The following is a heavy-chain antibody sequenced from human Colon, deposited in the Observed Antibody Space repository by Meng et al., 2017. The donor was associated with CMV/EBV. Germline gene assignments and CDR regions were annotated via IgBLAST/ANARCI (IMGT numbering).Heavy chain of an antibody. V-gene: IGHV3-30*02. CDR2: IRNDGSNE. CDR3: AKDVARYSGDAEGAFDV. Sequence: GESLKISCAASGFTFSTYGISWVRQAPGKGLEWVAFIRNDGSNEEYPDSVKGRFTISRDNSKKSLYLQMNGLRAEDTALYYYAKDVARYSGDAEGAFDVWGQGTMVTVSS. CDR1: GFTFSTYG. D-gene: IGHD5-12*01. J-gene: IGHJ3*01.